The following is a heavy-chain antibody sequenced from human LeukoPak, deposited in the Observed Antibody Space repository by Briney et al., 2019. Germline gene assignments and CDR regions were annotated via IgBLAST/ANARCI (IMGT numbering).Heavy chain of an antibody. Sequence: ASVKVSCKASGYTFFSYNINWVRQAPGQGLEWMGWISAYNGNTDHAQKFQGRVTMTTDTSTDTAYMELRSLRSDDTAVYYCARVPLRWSYYYYMDVWGKGTTVTVSS. CDR1: GYTFFSYN. CDR3: ARVPLRWSYYYYMDV. J-gene: IGHJ6*03. V-gene: IGHV1-18*01. CDR2: ISAYNGNT. D-gene: IGHD4-23*01.